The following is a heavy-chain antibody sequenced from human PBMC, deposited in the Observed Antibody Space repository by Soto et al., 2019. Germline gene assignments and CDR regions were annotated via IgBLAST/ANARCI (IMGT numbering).Heavy chain of an antibody. J-gene: IGHJ4*02. Sequence: ASVKVSCKASGYTFTSYDINWVRQATGQGLEWMGWMNPNSGNTGYAQKFQGRVTMTRNTSISTAYMELSSLRSEDTAVYYCASGVDCSGGSCYYFDYWGQGTLVTVSS. CDR1: GYTFTSYD. V-gene: IGHV1-8*01. CDR2: MNPNSGNT. CDR3: ASGVDCSGGSCYYFDY. D-gene: IGHD2-15*01.